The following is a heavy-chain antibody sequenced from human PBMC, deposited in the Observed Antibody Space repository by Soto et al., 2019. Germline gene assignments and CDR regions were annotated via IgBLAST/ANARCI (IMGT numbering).Heavy chain of an antibody. D-gene: IGHD3-22*01. CDR1: GVTFRSHG. CDR3: ASYESYDSSAPFDY. J-gene: IGHJ4*02. CDR2: TSYDGSNK. V-gene: IGHV3-30*03. Sequence: GGALRLSCAASGVTFRSHGMHWVRHAPGKGLEWVAVTSYDGSNKFYADSVKGRFTISRDNSKNTLFLQMNSLRALDTFVYFCASYESYDSSAPFDYWGQGSLVTVSS.